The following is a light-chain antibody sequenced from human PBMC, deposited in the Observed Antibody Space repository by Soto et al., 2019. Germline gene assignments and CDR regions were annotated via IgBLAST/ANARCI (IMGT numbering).Light chain of an antibody. Sequence: DIQMTQSPSSLSASVGDRVTITCRASQSISSYLNWYQQKPGKAPKLLIYAASSLQSGVPSRFSDRGSGTDFTLTISTLQPHDFGTYYCPQRYSTPLTFGQGTQLHIK. CDR2: AAS. V-gene: IGKV1-39*01. CDR1: QSISSY. J-gene: IGKJ2*01. CDR3: PQRYSTPLT.